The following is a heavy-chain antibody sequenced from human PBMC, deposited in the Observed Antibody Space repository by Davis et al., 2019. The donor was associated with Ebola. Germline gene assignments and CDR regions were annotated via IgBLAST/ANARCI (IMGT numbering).Heavy chain of an antibody. CDR1: GFTFSSYS. J-gene: IGHJ6*02. Sequence: GESLKISCAASGFTFSSYSMNWFRQAPGKGLDWVSSISSTSSYIYYADSVKGRFTISRDNAKNSLYLQMNSLRAEDTAVYYCARDLTIFGYYYYGMDVWGQGTTVTVSS. V-gene: IGHV3-21*01. D-gene: IGHD3-3*01. CDR3: ARDLTIFGYYYYGMDV. CDR2: ISSTSSYI.